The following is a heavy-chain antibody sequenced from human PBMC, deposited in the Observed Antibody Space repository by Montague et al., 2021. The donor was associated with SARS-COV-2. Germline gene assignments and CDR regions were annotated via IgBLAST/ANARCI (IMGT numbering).Heavy chain of an antibody. D-gene: IGHD3-22*01. CDR3: ARGGGYYNYGLDV. J-gene: IGHJ6*02. CDR2: IYYSGST. V-gene: IGHV4-59*01. CDR1: GGSISNYY. Sequence: SETLSLTCTVSGGSISNYYWSWIRQPPGRGLEWIGYIYYSGSTDYSPSLKSRVTISLDTSKNQFSLKLTSVTAADTAVYYCARGGGYYNYGLDVWGPGTTVTASS.